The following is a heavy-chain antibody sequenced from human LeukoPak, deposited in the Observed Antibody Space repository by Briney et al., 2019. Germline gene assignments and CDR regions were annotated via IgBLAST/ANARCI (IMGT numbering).Heavy chain of an antibody. CDR3: AHIPQLSSGWYSFDY. J-gene: IGHJ4*02. CDR2: IYLDDDK. D-gene: IGHD6-19*01. V-gene: IGHV2-5*02. Sequence: SGPTLVKPTQTLTLTCTFSRFSLSTSGVGVGWIRQPPGKALEWLALIYLDDDKRYSPSLKSRLTITKDTSKNQVVLTMTNMDPVDTATYYCAHIPQLSSGWYSFDYWGQGTLVTVSS. CDR1: RFSLSTSGVG.